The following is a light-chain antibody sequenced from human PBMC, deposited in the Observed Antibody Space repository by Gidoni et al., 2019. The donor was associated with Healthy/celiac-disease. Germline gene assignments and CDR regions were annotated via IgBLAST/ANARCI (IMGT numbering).Light chain of an antibody. J-gene: IGLJ1*01. CDR1: SSDVGGYNY. CDR3: SSYTSSSTIRYV. Sequence: QSALTQPASVSGSPGQSITISCTGTSSDVGGYNYVSWYQQHPVKAPKLIIYDVSNRPSGVSNRFSGSKSGNTASLTISGLQAEDEADYYCSSYTSSSTIRYVFGTGTKVTVL. CDR2: DVS. V-gene: IGLV2-14*03.